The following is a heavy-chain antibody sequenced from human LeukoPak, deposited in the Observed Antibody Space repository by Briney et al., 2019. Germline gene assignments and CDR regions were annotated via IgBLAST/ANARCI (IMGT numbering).Heavy chain of an antibody. V-gene: IGHV3-49*04. CDR3: TRGALRISPLDFDY. D-gene: IGHD2/OR15-2a*01. CDR2: IRSKAYGGTT. J-gene: IGHJ4*02. Sequence: GGSLRHSCTASGFTFGDYAMSWVRQAPGKGLEWVGFIRSKAYGGTTEYAASVKGRFTISRDDSKSIAYLQMNSLKTEDTAVYYCTRGALRISPLDFDYWGQGTLVTVSS. CDR1: GFTFGDYA.